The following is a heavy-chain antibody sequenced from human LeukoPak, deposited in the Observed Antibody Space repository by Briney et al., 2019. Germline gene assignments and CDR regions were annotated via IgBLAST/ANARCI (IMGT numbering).Heavy chain of an antibody. CDR3: ARDLGGVSSGPDYFDY. D-gene: IGHD3-22*01. Sequence: PGGSLRLSCAAYGFTFSSYSMNWVRQAPGKGLEWVSGINWNGGSTGYADSVKGRFTISRDNAKNSLYLQMNSLRAEDTALYYCARDLGGVSSGPDYFDYWGQGTLVTVSS. CDR2: INWNGGST. V-gene: IGHV3-20*04. J-gene: IGHJ4*02. CDR1: GFTFSSYS.